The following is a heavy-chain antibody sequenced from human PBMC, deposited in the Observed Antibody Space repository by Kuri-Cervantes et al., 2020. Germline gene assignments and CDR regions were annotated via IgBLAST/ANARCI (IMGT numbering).Heavy chain of an antibody. CDR2: ISGSGGST. J-gene: IGHJ4*02. V-gene: IGHV3-23*01. CDR1: GFTFSSYA. CDR3: AKRSKAVAGLSTPYYFDY. D-gene: IGHD6-19*01. Sequence: GESLKISCAASGFTFSSYAMSWVRQAPGKGLEWVSAISGSGGSTYYADSVKSRFTISRDNSKNTLYLQMNSLRAEDTAVYYCAKRSKAVAGLSTPYYFDYWGQGTLVTVSS.